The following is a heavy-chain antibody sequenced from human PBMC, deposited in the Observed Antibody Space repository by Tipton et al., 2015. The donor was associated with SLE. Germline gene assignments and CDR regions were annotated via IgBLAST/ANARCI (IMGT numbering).Heavy chain of an antibody. D-gene: IGHD3-10*01. CDR3: ARGHRVRGDPYFDY. Sequence: TLSLTCTVSGGSISSADYYWNWVRHHPGKGLEWIGYIYYSGNTYYNPSLKSRLTISLDTSKNHFSLRLTSVTAADTAVYYCARGHRVRGDPYFDYWGQGTLVTVSS. V-gene: IGHV4-31*03. CDR2: IYYSGNT. CDR1: GGSISSADYY. J-gene: IGHJ4*02.